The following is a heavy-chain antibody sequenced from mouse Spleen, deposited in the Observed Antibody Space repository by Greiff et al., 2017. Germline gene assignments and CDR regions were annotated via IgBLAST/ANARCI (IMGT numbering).Heavy chain of an antibody. J-gene: IGHJ2*01. D-gene: IGHD4-1*01. CDR1: GYSITSGYY. CDR3: ARDRELLYYFDY. V-gene: IGHV3-6*02. Sequence: EVQLQESGPGLVKPSQSLSLTCSVTGYSITSGYYWNWIRQFPGNKLEWMGYISYDGSNNYNPSLKNRISITRDTSKNQFFLKLNSVTTEDTATYYCARDRELLYYFDYWGQGTTLTVSS. CDR2: ISYDGSN.